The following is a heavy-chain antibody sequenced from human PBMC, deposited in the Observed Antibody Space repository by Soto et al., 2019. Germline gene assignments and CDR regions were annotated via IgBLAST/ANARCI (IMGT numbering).Heavy chain of an antibody. J-gene: IGHJ4*02. CDR1: GFTFSSYA. CDR3: AKVSRGTVGAAGFDY. CDR2: ISGSGGST. Sequence: PGGSLRLSCASSGFTFSSYAMSWVRQATGKGLEWVSAISGSGGSTYYADSVKGRFIISRDNSKNTLFLQMNSLRGEDTAVYYCAKVSRGTVGAAGFDYWGQGTLVTVSS. V-gene: IGHV3-23*01. D-gene: IGHD1-26*01.